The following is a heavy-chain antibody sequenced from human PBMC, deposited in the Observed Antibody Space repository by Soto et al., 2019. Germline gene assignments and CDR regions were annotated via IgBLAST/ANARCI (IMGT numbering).Heavy chain of an antibody. J-gene: IGHJ5*02. CDR3: ARGGGCGGGRCKSDWFDP. D-gene: IGHD2-15*01. CDR1: GFTFSTYS. CDR2: ISDDSTTI. Sequence: EVQLVESGGGLVQPGGSLRLSCEASGFTFSTYSIIWVRQAPGKGLEWVSYISDDSTTISYADSLKGRFTISRDNAKNSLYLQINSLRAEDTAVYYCARGGGCGGGRCKSDWFDPWGQGTLVTVSS. V-gene: IGHV3-48*01.